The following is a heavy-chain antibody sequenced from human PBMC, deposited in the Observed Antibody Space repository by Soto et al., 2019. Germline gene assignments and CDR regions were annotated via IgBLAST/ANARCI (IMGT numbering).Heavy chain of an antibody. CDR3: AKGDSLMTTVTTWDAFDI. CDR1: GFTFSSYG. V-gene: IGHV3-30*18. Sequence: QVQLVESGGGVVQPGRSLRLSCAASGFTFSSYGMHWVRQAPGKGLEWVAVISYDGSNKYYADSVKGRFTISRDNSKNTXXLQMNSLRAEDTAVYYCAKGDSLMTTVTTWDAFDIWGQGTMVTVSS. D-gene: IGHD4-17*01. J-gene: IGHJ3*02. CDR2: ISYDGSNK.